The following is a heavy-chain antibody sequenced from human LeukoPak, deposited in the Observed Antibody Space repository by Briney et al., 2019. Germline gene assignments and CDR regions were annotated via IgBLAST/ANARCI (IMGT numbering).Heavy chain of an antibody. J-gene: IGHJ5*02. CDR3: ARDNPSSIAAP. Sequence: ASVKVSCKASGYTFTGYYMHWVRQAPGQGLEWMGWINPNSGGTNYAQKIQGRVTMTRDTSTSTVYMELSSLRSEDTAVYYCARDNPSSIAAPWGQGTLVTVSS. V-gene: IGHV1-2*02. CDR2: INPNSGGT. CDR1: GYTFTGYY. D-gene: IGHD6-6*01.